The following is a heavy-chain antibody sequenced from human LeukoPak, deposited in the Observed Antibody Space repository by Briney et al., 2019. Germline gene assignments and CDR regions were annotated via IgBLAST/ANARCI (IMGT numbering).Heavy chain of an antibody. CDR2: INPNSGGT. V-gene: IGHV1-2*02. J-gene: IGHJ4*02. Sequence: GASVKVSCKASGYTFTGYYMHWVRQAPGQGLEWMGWINPNSGGTNYAQKFQGRVTMTRDTSTSTVYMELSSLRSEDTAVYYCARFSSSWLSIDYWGQGTLVTVSS. D-gene: IGHD6-13*01. CDR3: ARFSSSWLSIDY. CDR1: GYTFTGYY.